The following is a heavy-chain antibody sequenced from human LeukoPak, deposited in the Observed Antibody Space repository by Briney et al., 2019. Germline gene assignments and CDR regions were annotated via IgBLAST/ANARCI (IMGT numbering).Heavy chain of an antibody. CDR2: IYYSGST. Sequence: SETLSLTCAVSGGSISSGGYSWSWIRQPPGKGLEWIGYIYYSGSTNYNPSLKSRVTISVDTSKNQFSLKLSSVTAADTAVYYCARAGYCSGGSCYFQVDYWGQGTLVTVSS. CDR3: ARAGYCSGGSCYFQVDY. D-gene: IGHD2-15*01. J-gene: IGHJ4*02. CDR1: GGSISSGGYS. V-gene: IGHV4-61*08.